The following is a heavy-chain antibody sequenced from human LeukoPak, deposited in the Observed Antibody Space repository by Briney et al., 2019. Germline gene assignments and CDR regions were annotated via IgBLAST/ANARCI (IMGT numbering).Heavy chain of an antibody. CDR1: GFTFSGSA. J-gene: IGHJ4*02. D-gene: IGHD3-22*01. V-gene: IGHV3-73*01. CDR2: IRSKANSYAT. CDR3: TRVKASPDYYDSSGYFFDC. Sequence: GGSLRLSCAASGFTFSGSAMHWVRQASGKGLEWVGRIRSKANSYATAYAASVKGRFTISRDDSKNTAYLQMNSLKTEDTAVYYCTRVKASPDYYDSSGYFFDCWGQGTLVTVSS.